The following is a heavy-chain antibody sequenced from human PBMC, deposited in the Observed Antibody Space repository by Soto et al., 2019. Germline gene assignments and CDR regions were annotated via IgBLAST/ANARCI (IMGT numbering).Heavy chain of an antibody. Sequence: SLKISCAASGFTFDDYAMHWVRQAPGKGLEWVSGISWNSGSIGYADSVKGRFTISRDNAKNSLYLQMNSLRAEDTALYYCAKSLGYCSSTSCSPPWFDPWGQGTLVTVSS. CDR3: AKSLGYCSSTSCSPPWFDP. J-gene: IGHJ5*02. CDR1: GFTFDDYA. D-gene: IGHD2-2*01. V-gene: IGHV3-9*01. CDR2: ISWNSGSI.